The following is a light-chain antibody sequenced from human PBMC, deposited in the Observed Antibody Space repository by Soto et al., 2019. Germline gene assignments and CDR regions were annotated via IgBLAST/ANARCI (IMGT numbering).Light chain of an antibody. CDR2: KAS. Sequence: DIQMTQSPSSLSASVGDRVTITCRASQSISSWLAWYQQRPGKAPKLLIHKASNLESGVPSRFSGSGSGTEFTLTISSLQPDDSATYYCQQYNRYSTFGQGTKGGYQ. CDR1: QSISSW. V-gene: IGKV1-5*03. J-gene: IGKJ1*01. CDR3: QQYNRYST.